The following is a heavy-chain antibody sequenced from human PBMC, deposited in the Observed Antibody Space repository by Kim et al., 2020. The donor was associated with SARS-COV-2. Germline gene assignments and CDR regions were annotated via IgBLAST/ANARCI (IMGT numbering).Heavy chain of an antibody. J-gene: IGHJ4*02. V-gene: IGHV1-2*02. CDR3: ARSWDY. Sequence: NPNSGGTNYAQKFQGRVPMTRDPSISTAYMGLSRLRSDDTAVYYCARSWDYWGQGTLVTVSS. CDR2: NPNSGGT.